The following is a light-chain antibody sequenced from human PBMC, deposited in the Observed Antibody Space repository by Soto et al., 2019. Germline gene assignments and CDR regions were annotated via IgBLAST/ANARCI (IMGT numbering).Light chain of an antibody. V-gene: IGKV3-20*01. CDR2: GAS. CDR1: QSVSSNY. J-gene: IGKJ5*01. CDR3: QQYAGPPTT. Sequence: EIVLTQSPGTLSLSTGERATLSCRASQSVSSNYLAWYQQKPGQAPRLLIYGASSRATGIPDRFSGSGSGTDFTLTISRLEPEDFAVYFCQQYAGPPTTFGQGTRLEVK.